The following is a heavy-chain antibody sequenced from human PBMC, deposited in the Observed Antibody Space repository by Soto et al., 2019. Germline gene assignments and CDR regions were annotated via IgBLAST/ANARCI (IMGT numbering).Heavy chain of an antibody. J-gene: IGHJ5*02. Sequence: QVQLQQWGAGLLKPSETLSLTCAVYGGSFSGYYWSWIRQPPGKGLEWIGEINHSGSTNYNPSLKSRVTISVDTSKNQFSLKLSSVTAADTAVYYCARGGRIVVVPAAIGNWFDPWGQGTLVTVSS. CDR1: GGSFSGYY. V-gene: IGHV4-34*01. D-gene: IGHD2-2*01. CDR2: INHSGST. CDR3: ARGGRIVVVPAAIGNWFDP.